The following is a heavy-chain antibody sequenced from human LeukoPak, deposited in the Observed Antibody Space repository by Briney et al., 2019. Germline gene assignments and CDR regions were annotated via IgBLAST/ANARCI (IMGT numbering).Heavy chain of an antibody. D-gene: IGHD3-22*01. Sequence: GGSLRLSCIGSEFTFSNCAMNWVRQAPGKGLEWVSGIGGGGGITDYAESVRGRFTISRDNSKNTLYLQMDSLRAEDTAVYYCAKDMRGYHRPIDYWGQGTLVTVSS. CDR3: AKDMRGYHRPIDY. J-gene: IGHJ4*02. V-gene: IGHV3-23*01. CDR2: IGGGGGIT. CDR1: EFTFSNCA.